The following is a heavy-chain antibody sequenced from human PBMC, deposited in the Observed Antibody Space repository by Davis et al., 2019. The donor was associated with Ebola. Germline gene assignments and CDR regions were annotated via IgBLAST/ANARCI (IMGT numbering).Heavy chain of an antibody. V-gene: IGHV3-53*01. Sequence: GGSLRLSCAASGFIVGDKYMSWVRQAPGKGLEWVSVIYRDGRTYYADSVKGRFTISRDKSKNTVYLQTNSLRAEDTAVYYCAKDISLTGHFYSGMDVWGKGTTVIVTS. J-gene: IGHJ6*04. CDR2: IYRDGRT. CDR1: GFIVGDKY. CDR3: AKDISLTGHFYSGMDV.